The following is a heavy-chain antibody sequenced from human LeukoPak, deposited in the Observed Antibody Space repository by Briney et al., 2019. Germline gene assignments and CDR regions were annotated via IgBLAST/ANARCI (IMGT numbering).Heavy chain of an antibody. Sequence: GESLKISCKTSGFIFTNYWIGWVRQMPGKGLEWMGVIFPRDSDTRYSPSFQGQVTISADKSISTAYLQWSSLKASDTAMYYCARQGGNWGGLFDYWGQGTLVTVSS. CDR1: GFIFTNYW. CDR3: ARQGGNWGGLFDY. J-gene: IGHJ4*02. CDR2: IFPRDSDT. V-gene: IGHV5-51*01. D-gene: IGHD4-23*01.